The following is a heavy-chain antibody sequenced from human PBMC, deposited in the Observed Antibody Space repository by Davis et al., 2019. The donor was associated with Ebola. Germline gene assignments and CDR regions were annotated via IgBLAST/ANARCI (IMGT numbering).Heavy chain of an antibody. CDR2: ISWNSGSI. CDR1: GFTFDDYA. Sequence: SLKISCAASGFTFDDYAMHWVRQAPGKGLEWVSGISWNSGSIGYADSVKGRFTISRDSATNSVFLQMNSLRGEDTAVYYCARDAPESPIGASFDYWGQGTPVTVAS. V-gene: IGHV3-9*01. CDR3: ARDAPESPIGASFDY. D-gene: IGHD3-22*01. J-gene: IGHJ4*02.